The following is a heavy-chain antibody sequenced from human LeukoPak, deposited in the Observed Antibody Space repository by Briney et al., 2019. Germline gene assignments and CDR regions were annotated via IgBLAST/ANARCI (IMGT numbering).Heavy chain of an antibody. J-gene: IGHJ6*02. CDR1: GYTFTSYD. CDR2: MNSNSGNT. CDR3: ARGKLVVVAAARRNYYYGMDV. D-gene: IGHD2-15*01. Sequence: ASVKVSCKASGYTFTSYDINWVRQATGQGLEWMGWMNSNSGNTGYAQKFQGRVTMTRNTSISTAYMELSSLRSEDTAVYYCARGKLVVVAAARRNYYYGMDVWGQGTTVTVSS. V-gene: IGHV1-8*01.